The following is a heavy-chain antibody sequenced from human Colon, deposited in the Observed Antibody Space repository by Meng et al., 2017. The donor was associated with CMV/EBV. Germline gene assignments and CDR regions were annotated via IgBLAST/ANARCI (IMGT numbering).Heavy chain of an antibody. CDR1: GFTFSSYG. CDR2: IWYDGSNK. CDR3: AKDFRDAFDI. D-gene: IGHD2/OR15-2a*01. J-gene: IGHJ3*02. Sequence: LACAASGFTFSSYGMHWVRQAPGKGLEWVAVIWYDGSNKYYADSVKGRFTISRDNSKNTLYLQMNSLRAEDTAVYYCAKDFRDAFDIWGQGTMVTVSS. V-gene: IGHV3-33*06.